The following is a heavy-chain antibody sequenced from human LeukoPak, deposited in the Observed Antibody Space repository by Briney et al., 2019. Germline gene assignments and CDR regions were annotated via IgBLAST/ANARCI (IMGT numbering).Heavy chain of an antibody. CDR2: ISGPGDTP. V-gene: IGHV3-23*01. CDR1: GFSFSRYA. J-gene: IGHJ4*02. D-gene: IGHD6-19*01. CDR3: APVGVADSLDQYFEH. Sequence: GGSLRLSCVASGFSFSRYAMNWVRQAPGKGLEWVSAISGPGDTPYYADFVKGRFTISRDNSKNTLYLQMNSLRAEDMAVYYCAPVGVADSLDQYFEHWGQGTLVTVSS.